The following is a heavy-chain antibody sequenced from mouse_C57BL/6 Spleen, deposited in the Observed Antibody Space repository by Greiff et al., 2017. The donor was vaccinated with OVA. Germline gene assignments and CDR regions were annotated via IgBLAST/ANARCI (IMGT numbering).Heavy chain of an antibody. J-gene: IGHJ4*01. D-gene: IGHD2-2*01. CDR2: IYPGSGST. CDR1: GYTFTSYW. CDR3: ARYGYDGGVYAMDY. V-gene: IGHV1-55*01. Sequence: QVQLKQPGAELVKPGASVKMSCKASGYTFTSYWITWVKQRPGQGLEWIRDIYPGSGSTNYNEKFKSKATLTVDTSSSTAYMQLSSLTSEDSAVYSCARYGYDGGVYAMDYWGQGTSVTVSS.